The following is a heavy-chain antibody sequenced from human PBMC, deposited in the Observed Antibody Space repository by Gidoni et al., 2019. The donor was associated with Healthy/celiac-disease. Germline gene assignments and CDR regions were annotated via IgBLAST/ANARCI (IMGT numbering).Heavy chain of an antibody. Sequence: QVQLVDSGGGVVQPGRSLRLSCAASGFPFSSSGMHWVRQAPGKGLEWVAVIWYDGSNKYYADSVKGRFTISRDNSKNTLYLQMNSLRAEDTAVYYCARDSDIVVVPAGGGSAFDIWAKGQWSPSLQ. CDR3: ARDSDIVVVPAGGGSAFDI. CDR2: IWYDGSNK. CDR1: GFPFSSSG. D-gene: IGHD2-2*01. V-gene: IGHV3-33*01. J-gene: IGHJ3*02.